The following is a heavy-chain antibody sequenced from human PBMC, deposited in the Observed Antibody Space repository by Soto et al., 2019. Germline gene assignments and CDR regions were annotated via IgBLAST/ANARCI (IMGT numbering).Heavy chain of an antibody. D-gene: IGHD3-9*01. CDR1: GGSISTTDHY. Sequence: QLQLQESGPGLVKPSETLSLTCTVSGGSISTTDHYWGWIRQSPGKGLEWIGSIYYTGTTYYNLSLPSRVSIYVNTSKNQYSLNLRSMTAADTAIYYCARQVTDDILAPPCLLDSWGQGTLVIVSS. V-gene: IGHV4-39*01. CDR3: ARQVTDDILAPPCLLDS. J-gene: IGHJ4*02. CDR2: IYYTGTT.